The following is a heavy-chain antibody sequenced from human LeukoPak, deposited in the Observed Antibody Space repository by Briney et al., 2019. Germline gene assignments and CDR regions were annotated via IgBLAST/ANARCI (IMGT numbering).Heavy chain of an antibody. Sequence: ASVKVFCKVSGYTLTELSMHWVRQAPGKGLEWMGGFDPEDSITVYAQKCQGRVTMTEDTSTDTAYMELSRLRSEETAVFYCATDRGYWGQGTLVTVSS. V-gene: IGHV1-24*01. CDR2: FDPEDSIT. D-gene: IGHD1-26*01. CDR3: ATDRGY. CDR1: GYTLTELS. J-gene: IGHJ4*02.